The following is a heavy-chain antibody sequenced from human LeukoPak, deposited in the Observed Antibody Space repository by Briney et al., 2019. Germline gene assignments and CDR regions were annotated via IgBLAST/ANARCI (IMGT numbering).Heavy chain of an antibody. V-gene: IGHV3-48*03. J-gene: IGHJ4*02. CDR1: GFTFSSYQ. CDR3: ARDATLVPGIVYFDY. D-gene: IGHD3-10*01. Sequence: PGGSLRLSCAASGFTFSSYQINWVRQAPEQGLEWLAYIDSSSDVIHYADSVKGRFTISRDNAESSLYLQMNNLRVEATAVYYCARDATLVPGIVYFDYWGQGTQVTVSS. CDR2: IDSSSDVI.